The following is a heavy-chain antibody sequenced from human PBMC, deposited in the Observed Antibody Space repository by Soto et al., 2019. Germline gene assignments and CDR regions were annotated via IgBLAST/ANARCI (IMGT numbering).Heavy chain of an antibody. CDR3: ARVRGVVARDYYYGMDV. J-gene: IGHJ6*02. V-gene: IGHV5-51*01. CDR1: GYSFTNYW. D-gene: IGHD2-2*01. CDR2: FYPGDSGT. Sequence: GESLKISCKGSGYSFTNYWIGWVRQMPGKGLEWMAIFYPGDSGTRYSPSFQGQVTISADKSISTAYLQWSSLKASDTAMYYRARVRGVVARDYYYGMDVWGQGTTVTVS.